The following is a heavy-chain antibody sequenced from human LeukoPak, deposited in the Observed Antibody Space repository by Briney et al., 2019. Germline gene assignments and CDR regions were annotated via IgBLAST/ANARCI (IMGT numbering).Heavy chain of an antibody. D-gene: IGHD4-23*01. CDR2: ISGSGGST. Sequence: GGSLRLSCAASGFTFSSYAMSWVRQAPGKGLEWVSAISGSGGSTYYADSVKGRFTTSRDKSKNTLYLQMNSLRAEDTAVYYCAKDKERWGLDYWGQGTLVTVSS. CDR3: AKDKERWGLDY. V-gene: IGHV3-23*01. J-gene: IGHJ4*02. CDR1: GFTFSSYA.